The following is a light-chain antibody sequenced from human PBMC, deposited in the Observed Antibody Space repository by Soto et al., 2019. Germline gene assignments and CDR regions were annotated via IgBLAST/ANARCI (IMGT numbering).Light chain of an antibody. CDR2: GAY. CDR3: QQYNNWPPLT. V-gene: IGKV3-15*01. CDR1: QSVSNS. J-gene: IGKJ1*01. Sequence: EIVMTQFPATLSVSPGERATISCRASQSVSNSLAWYQQKPGQAPRLLIYGAYARATGVTARFSGSGSGTEFTLTISSLQSEDFAVYYCQQYNNWPPLTFGQGTKVEMK.